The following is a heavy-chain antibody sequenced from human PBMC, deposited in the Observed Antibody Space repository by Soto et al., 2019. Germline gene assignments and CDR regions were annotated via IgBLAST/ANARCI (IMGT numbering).Heavy chain of an antibody. J-gene: IGHJ3*02. CDR2: IWYDGSNK. CDR1: GFTFSYYG. Sequence: QVQLVESGGGVVQPGRSLRLSCAASGFTFSYYGMHWVRQAPGKGLEWVAVIWYDGSNKYYADSVKGRFTISRDNSKNTLYLQMNSLRAEDTAVYYCAREEMATIHPWVPGAFEIWGQGTMVTVSS. V-gene: IGHV3-33*01. CDR3: AREEMATIHPWVPGAFEI. D-gene: IGHD5-12*01.